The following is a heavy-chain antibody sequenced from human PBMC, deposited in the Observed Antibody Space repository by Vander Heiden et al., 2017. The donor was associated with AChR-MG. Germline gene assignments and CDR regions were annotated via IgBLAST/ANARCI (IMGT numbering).Heavy chain of an antibody. Sequence: EVQLVESGGGVVRPGGSLRLSCAASGFTFDDYGMSWVRQAPGKGLEWVSGIKWNGGSTGYADSVKGRFTISRDNAKNSLYLQMNSLRAEDTALYHCARFGNPPAIAYCSGGSCYGMDVWGQGTTVTVSS. V-gene: IGHV3-20*01. CDR1: GFTFDDYG. J-gene: IGHJ6*02. D-gene: IGHD2-15*01. CDR3: ARFGNPPAIAYCSGGSCYGMDV. CDR2: IKWNGGST.